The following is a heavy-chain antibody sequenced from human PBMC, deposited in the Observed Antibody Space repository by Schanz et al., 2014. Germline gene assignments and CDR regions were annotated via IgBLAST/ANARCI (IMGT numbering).Heavy chain of an antibody. CDR2: IKGDSSEK. CDR1: RFTFNAYD. Sequence: VHLVESGGGVVRPGGSLRLSCAASRFTFNAYDMYWIRQPPGKGLEWVANIKGDSSEKNYVDSVKGRFTVSRDNSKKTLYLQMKSLTTDDSAMYYRAKGSMVRGASLDYWGQGTLVTVSS. D-gene: IGHD3-10*01. V-gene: IGHV3-7*03. CDR3: AKGSMVRGASLDY. J-gene: IGHJ4*02.